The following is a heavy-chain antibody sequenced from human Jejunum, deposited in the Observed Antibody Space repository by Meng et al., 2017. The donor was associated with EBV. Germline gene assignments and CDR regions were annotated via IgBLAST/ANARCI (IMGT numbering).Heavy chain of an antibody. J-gene: IGHJ4*02. V-gene: IGHV3-30-3*01. CDR2: ISYDGSNK. CDR3: VREIRGYYSAY. D-gene: IGHD3-3*01. CDR1: GFTFSSYA. Sequence: VQRGEAGGGVVQPGMSLRLSCAASGFTFSSYAMQWVRQAPGKGLEWVALISYDGSNKYYADSVKGRFTISRDSSKNTLFLQMNSLRAEDTAVYYCVREIRGYYSAYWGQGTLVTVSS.